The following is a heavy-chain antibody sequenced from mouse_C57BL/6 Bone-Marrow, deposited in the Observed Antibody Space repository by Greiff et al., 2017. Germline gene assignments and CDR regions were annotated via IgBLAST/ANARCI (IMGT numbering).Heavy chain of an antibody. CDR1: GYTFTSYW. Sequence: VQLQQPGAELVMPGASVKLSCKASGYTFTSYWMHWVKQRPGQGLEWIGEIDPSDSYTNYNQKFKGKSTLTVDKSSSTAYMQLSSLTSEDSAVYYCARSFDGYYVWYFDVWGTGTTVTVSS. D-gene: IGHD2-3*01. J-gene: IGHJ1*03. V-gene: IGHV1-69*01. CDR2: IDPSDSYT. CDR3: ARSFDGYYVWYFDV.